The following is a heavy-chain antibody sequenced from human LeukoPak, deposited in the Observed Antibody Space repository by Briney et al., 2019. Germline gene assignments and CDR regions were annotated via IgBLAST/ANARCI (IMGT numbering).Heavy chain of an antibody. CDR3: ARGSVTSDAFDI. CDR2: IYYSGST. CDR1: GGSISSGGYY. Sequence: SETLSLTCTVSGGSISSGGYYWSWIRQHPGKGLEWIGYIYYSGSTYYNSSLKSRVTISVDTSKNQFSLKLSSVTAADTAVYYCARGSVTSDAFDIWGQGTMVTVSS. V-gene: IGHV4-31*03. J-gene: IGHJ3*02.